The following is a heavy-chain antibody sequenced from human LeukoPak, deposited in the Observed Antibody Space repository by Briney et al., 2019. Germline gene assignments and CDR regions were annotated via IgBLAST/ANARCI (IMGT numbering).Heavy chain of an antibody. CDR2: IKQDGSEK. J-gene: IGHJ6*02. Sequence: PGGSLRLSCAASGFTFSNYWVSWVRQAPGKGLEWVANIKQDGSEKYYVDSVKGRFTISRDNAKNSLYLQMNSLRAEDTAVYYCARDSVVVVAATDYYYYGMDVWGQGTTVTVSS. CDR1: GFTFSNYW. V-gene: IGHV3-7*01. D-gene: IGHD2-15*01. CDR3: ARDSVVVVAATDYYYYGMDV.